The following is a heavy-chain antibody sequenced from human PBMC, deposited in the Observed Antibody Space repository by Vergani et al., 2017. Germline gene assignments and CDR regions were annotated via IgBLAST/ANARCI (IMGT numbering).Heavy chain of an antibody. CDR1: GGSVSSGSYY. CDR3: ARDSSLPGYEGFDP. Sequence: QVQLQESGPGLVKPSETLSLTCTVSGGSVSSGSYYWSWIRQPPGKGLEWIGYIYYSGSTNYNPSLKSRVTISVDTSKNQFSLKLSSVTAADTAVYYCARDSSLPGYEGFDPWGQGTLVTVSS. CDR2: IYYSGST. D-gene: IGHD2-15*01. V-gene: IGHV4-61*01. J-gene: IGHJ5*02.